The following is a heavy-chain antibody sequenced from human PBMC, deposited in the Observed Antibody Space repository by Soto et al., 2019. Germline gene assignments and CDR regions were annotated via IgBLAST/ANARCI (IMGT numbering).Heavy chain of an antibody. CDR1: GFTFDDYA. D-gene: IGHD6-19*01. CDR3: AKDSRAVAGTSFFYY. Sequence: GGSLRLSCAASGFTFDDYAMHWVRQAPGKGLEWVSGISWNSGSIGYADSVKGRFTISRDNAKNSLYLQMNSLRAEDTALYYCAKDSRAVAGTSFFYYWGQGTLVTVSS. V-gene: IGHV3-9*01. J-gene: IGHJ4*02. CDR2: ISWNSGSI.